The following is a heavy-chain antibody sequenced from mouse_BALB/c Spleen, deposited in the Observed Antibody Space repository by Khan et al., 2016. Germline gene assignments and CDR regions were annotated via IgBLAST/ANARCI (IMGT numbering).Heavy chain of an antibody. J-gene: IGHJ4*01. CDR3: AREGTARATWAMDY. V-gene: IGHV9-4*02. CDR1: GYTFTTAG. Sequence: QIQLVQSGPELKKPGETVRISCKASGYTFTTAGMQWVQKMPGKGLKWIGWINTHSGVPKYAEDFKGRFAFSLETSASTAYLQISNLKTEDTATYFCAREGTARATWAMDYWGQGTSVTVSS. D-gene: IGHD3-1*01. CDR2: INTHSGVP.